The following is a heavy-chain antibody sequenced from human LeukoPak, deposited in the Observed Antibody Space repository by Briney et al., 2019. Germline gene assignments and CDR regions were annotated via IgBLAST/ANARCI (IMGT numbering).Heavy chain of an antibody. CDR1: GFTFSSYS. J-gene: IGHJ4*02. Sequence: PGGSLRLSCAASGFTFSSYSMNWVRQAPGKGLEWVSSISSSSSYIYYADSVKGRFTISRDNAKNSLYLQMNSLRAEDTAVYYCARLGRFGDPRALDYWGQGTLVTVSS. V-gene: IGHV3-21*01. CDR2: ISSSSSYI. CDR3: ARLGRFGDPRALDY. D-gene: IGHD3-10*01.